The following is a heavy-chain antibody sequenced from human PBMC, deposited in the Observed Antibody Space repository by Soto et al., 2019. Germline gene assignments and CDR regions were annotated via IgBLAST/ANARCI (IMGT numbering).Heavy chain of an antibody. J-gene: IGHJ4*02. CDR1: GLNFEKCS. CDR2: ISPASTYI. V-gene: IGHV3-21*04. CDR3: AADTGDIEVVPATT. Sequence: GGSLRLSCAASGLNFEKCSMNWVRQPPGKGPEWLASISPASTYIRYADSVKGRFTISRDNARNSLSLQMMSLRADDTAMYFRAADTGDIEVVPATTWGQGTLVTVST. D-gene: IGHD2-15*01.